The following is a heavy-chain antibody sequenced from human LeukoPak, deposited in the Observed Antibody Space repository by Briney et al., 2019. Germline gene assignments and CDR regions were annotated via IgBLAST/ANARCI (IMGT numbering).Heavy chain of an antibody. CDR3: AKDAQRGFDYSNSLEY. Sequence: GGSLRLSCAASGFTYSHYGMHWVRQAPGKGLEGVAVIWSDSTEKYYGDAVKGRFTISRDNSRNTLYLQMNSLRVEDTAVYYCAKDAQRGFDYSNSLEYWGQGTLVTVSS. J-gene: IGHJ4*02. CDR2: IWSDSTEK. V-gene: IGHV3-33*06. CDR1: GFTYSHYG. D-gene: IGHD4-11*01.